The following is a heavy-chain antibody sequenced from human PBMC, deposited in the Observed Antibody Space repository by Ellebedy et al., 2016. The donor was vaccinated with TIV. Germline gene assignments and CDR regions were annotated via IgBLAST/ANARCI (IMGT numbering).Heavy chain of an antibody. CDR1: GFTFSSYS. CDR3: ARGDSSSSFFRIDY. D-gene: IGHD6-6*01. V-gene: IGHV3-30*03. CDR2: ISYDGSNK. J-gene: IGHJ4*02. Sequence: GESLKISCAASGFTFSSYSMSWVRQAPGKGLEWVAVISYDGSNKYYADSVKGRFTISRDNSKNTLYLQMNSLRAEDTAVYYCARGDSSSSFFRIDYWGQGTLVTVSS.